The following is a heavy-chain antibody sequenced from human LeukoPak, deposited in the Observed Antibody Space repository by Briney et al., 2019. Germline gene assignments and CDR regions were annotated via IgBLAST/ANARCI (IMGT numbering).Heavy chain of an antibody. V-gene: IGHV4-34*01. D-gene: IGHD5-18*01. Sequence: SETPSLTCAVYGGSFSGYYWSWIRQPPGKGLEWIGEINHSGSTNYNPSLKSRVTISVDTSKNQFSLKLSSVTAADTAVYYCARGSLDTAMVLFDYWGQGTLVTVSS. J-gene: IGHJ4*02. CDR2: INHSGST. CDR3: ARGSLDTAMVLFDY. CDR1: GGSFSGYY.